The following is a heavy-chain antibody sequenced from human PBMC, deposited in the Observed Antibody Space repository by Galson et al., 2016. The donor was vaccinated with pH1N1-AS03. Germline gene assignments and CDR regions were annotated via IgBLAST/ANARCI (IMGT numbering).Heavy chain of an antibody. CDR2: ISSRGDSI. CDR1: GFTFSYYS. V-gene: IGHV3-48*02. D-gene: IGHD2-21*02. CDR3: ARIVTMSDFDS. J-gene: IGHJ4*02. Sequence: LRLSCAASGFTFSYYSMNWVRQAPGRGLEWVSYISSRGDSIYYADSVKGRFSISRDNAKESLYLQMNSMSDEDTGVYYCARIVTMSDFDSWGQGTLVTVSS.